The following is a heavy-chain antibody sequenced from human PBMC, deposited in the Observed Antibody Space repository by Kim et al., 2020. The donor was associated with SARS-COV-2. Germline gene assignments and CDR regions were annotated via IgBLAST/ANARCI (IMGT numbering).Heavy chain of an antibody. CDR2: INPSGGST. D-gene: IGHD3-9*01. V-gene: IGHV1-46*01. J-gene: IGHJ4*02. CDR1: GYTFTSYY. CDR3: ARAGGYDILTGYSAFDY. Sequence: ASMKVSCKASGYTFTSYYMHWVRQAPGQGLEWMGIINPSGGSTSYAQKFQGRVTMTRDTSTSTVYMELSSLRSEDTAVYYCARAGGYDILTGYSAFDYWGQGTLVTVSS.